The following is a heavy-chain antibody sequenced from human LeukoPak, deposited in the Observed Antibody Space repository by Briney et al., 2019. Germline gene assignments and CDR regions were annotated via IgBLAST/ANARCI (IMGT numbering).Heavy chain of an antibody. CDR1: GFTFSSYG. D-gene: IGHD5-12*01. V-gene: IGHV3-30*18. CDR2: ISYDGSNK. J-gene: IGHJ6*04. CDR3: AKEAYSGYAIDYYYYGMDV. Sequence: GGSLRLSCAASGFTFSSYGMHWVRQAPGKGLEWVAVISYDGSNKYYADSVKGRFTISRDNSKNTLYLQMNSLRAEDTAVYYCAKEAYSGYAIDYYYYGMDVWGKGTTVTVSS.